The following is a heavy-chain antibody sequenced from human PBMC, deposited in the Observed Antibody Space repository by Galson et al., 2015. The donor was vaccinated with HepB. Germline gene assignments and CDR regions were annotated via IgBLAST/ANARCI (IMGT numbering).Heavy chain of an antibody. Sequence: SLRLSCAASGFTFSDYYMSWIRQAPGKGLECVSYISSSGGHTNYADSVRGRFTISRDNTKHSLNLQMDSLRAEDTAVYFCARDRVRSSSGRAPPDYWGLGILVTVSS. CDR2: ISSSGGHT. CDR3: ARDRVRSSSGRAPPDY. CDR1: GFTFSDYY. J-gene: IGHJ4*01. D-gene: IGHD6-19*01. V-gene: IGHV3-11*06.